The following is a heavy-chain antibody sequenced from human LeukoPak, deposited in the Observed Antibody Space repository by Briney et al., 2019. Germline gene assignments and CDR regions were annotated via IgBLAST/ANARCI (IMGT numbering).Heavy chain of an antibody. D-gene: IGHD2-2*01. CDR3: AKGSSSDGYAAADY. CDR2: ISGSGGST. J-gene: IGHJ4*02. Sequence: PGGSLRLSCAASGFTFSSYAMSWVRQAPGKGLEWVSAISGSGGSTNYADSVKGRFTISRDNSKNTLYLQMNSLRAEDTAVYYCAKGSSSDGYAAADYWGQGTLVTVSS. CDR1: GFTFSSYA. V-gene: IGHV3-23*01.